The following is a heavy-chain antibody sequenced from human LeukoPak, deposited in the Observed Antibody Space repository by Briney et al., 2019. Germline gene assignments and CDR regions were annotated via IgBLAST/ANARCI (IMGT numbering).Heavy chain of an antibody. CDR1: GFTVSSYE. Sequence: GGSLRLSCAASGFTVSSYEMNWVRQAPGKGLEWVSYISNSGSPKHYADSVKGRFTISRDNAKDSLYLQMNSLRAEDTAVYYCARDPNGDYDFDYWGQGTLVTVSS. J-gene: IGHJ4*02. D-gene: IGHD4-17*01. CDR2: ISNSGSPK. CDR3: ARDPNGDYDFDY. V-gene: IGHV3-48*03.